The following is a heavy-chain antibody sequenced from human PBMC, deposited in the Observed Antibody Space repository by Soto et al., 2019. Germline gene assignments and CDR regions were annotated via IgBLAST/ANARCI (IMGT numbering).Heavy chain of an antibody. J-gene: IGHJ3*02. Sequence: PGGSLRLSCAASGFTFDDYAMHWVRQAPGKGLEWVSGISWNSGSIGYADSVEGRFTISRDNAKNSLYLQMNSLRAEDTALYYCAKEKGPTIADDAFDIWGQGTMVTVSS. CDR1: GFTFDDYA. CDR2: ISWNSGSI. V-gene: IGHV3-9*01. CDR3: AKEKGPTIADDAFDI. D-gene: IGHD6-13*01.